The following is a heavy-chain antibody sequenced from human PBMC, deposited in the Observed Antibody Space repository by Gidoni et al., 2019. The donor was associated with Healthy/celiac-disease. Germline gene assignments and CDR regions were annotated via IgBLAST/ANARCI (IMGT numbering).Heavy chain of an antibody. CDR1: GFTFSSYS. J-gene: IGHJ5*02. CDR2: ISSSSSYI. CDR3: ARGIAAAGTGFP. V-gene: IGHV3-21*01. Sequence: EVQLVESGGGLVKPGGSLSLSCAASGFTFSSYSMNWVRQAPGKGLEWVSSISSSSSYIYYADSVKGRFTISRDNAKNSLYLQMNSLRAEDTAVYYCARGIAAAGTGFPWGQGTLVTVSS. D-gene: IGHD6-13*01.